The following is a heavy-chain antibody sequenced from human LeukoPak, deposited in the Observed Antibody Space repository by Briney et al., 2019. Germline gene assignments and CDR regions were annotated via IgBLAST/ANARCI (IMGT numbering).Heavy chain of an antibody. V-gene: IGHV4-4*07. CDR1: GGSIGSYY. CDR3: ARDFRNYYDSSGYDAFDI. J-gene: IGHJ3*02. D-gene: IGHD3-22*01. Sequence: SETLSLTCTVSGGSIGSYYWSWIRQPAGKGLEWIGRIYTSGSTNYNPSLKSRVTMSVDTSKNQFSLKLSSVTAADTAVYYCARDFRNYYDSSGYDAFDIWGQGTMVTVSS. CDR2: IYTSGST.